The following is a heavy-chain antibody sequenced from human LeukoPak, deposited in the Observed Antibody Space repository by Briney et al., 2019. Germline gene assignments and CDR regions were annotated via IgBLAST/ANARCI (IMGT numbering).Heavy chain of an antibody. Sequence: SETLSLTCTVSGGSISSYYWSWIRQPPGKGLEWIGYIYTSGSTHYNPSLKSRVTISADTSKNQFSLKLSSVAAADTAVYYCAGRIAARSWFDPWGQGTLVTVSS. CDR3: AGRIAARSWFDP. V-gene: IGHV4-4*09. D-gene: IGHD6-6*01. CDR1: GGSISSYY. J-gene: IGHJ5*02. CDR2: IYTSGST.